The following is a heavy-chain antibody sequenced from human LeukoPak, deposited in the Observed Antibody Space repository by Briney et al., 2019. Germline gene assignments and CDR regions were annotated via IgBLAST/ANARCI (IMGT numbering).Heavy chain of an antibody. CDR1: GFTFSDYY. J-gene: IGHJ6*03. D-gene: IGHD6-19*01. CDR2: ISSSGNTI. CDR3: ARIPLSGWEATFYYYMDV. V-gene: IGHV3-11*01. Sequence: GGSLRLSCAASGFTFSDYYMSWIRQAPGRGLEWVSFISSSGNTIYYVDSVKGRFTISRDNAKTSLYLQTNSLRAEDTAVYYCARIPLSGWEATFYYYMDVWGKGTTVTVSS.